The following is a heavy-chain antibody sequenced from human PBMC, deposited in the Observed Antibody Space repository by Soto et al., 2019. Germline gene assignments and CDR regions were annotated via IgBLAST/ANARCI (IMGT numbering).Heavy chain of an antibody. CDR2: IYYSGST. J-gene: IGHJ4*02. CDR3: ARVDSRQDY. CDR1: GGSISSYY. V-gene: IGHV4-59*01. Sequence: LETLSLTCPVSGGSISSYYWSWIRQPPGKGLEWIGYIYYSGSTNYNPSLKSRVTISVDTSKNQFSLKLSSVTAADTAVYYCARVDSRQDYWGQGTLVNVSA. D-gene: IGHD6-13*01.